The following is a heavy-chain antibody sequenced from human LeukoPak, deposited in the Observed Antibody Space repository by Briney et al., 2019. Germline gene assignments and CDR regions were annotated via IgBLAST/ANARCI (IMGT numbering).Heavy chain of an antibody. D-gene: IGHD3-3*01. CDR1: GYTFTSYG. J-gene: IGHJ4*02. CDR2: ISAYNGNT. CDR3: ARVAYYDFWSGYPMPLYYFDY. V-gene: IGHV1-18*01. Sequence: ASVKVSCKASGYTFTSYGISWVRQAPGQGLEWMGWISAYNGNTNYAQKLQGRVTMTTDTSTSTACMELRSLRSDDTAVYYCARVAYYDFWSGYPMPLYYFDYWGRGTLVTVSS.